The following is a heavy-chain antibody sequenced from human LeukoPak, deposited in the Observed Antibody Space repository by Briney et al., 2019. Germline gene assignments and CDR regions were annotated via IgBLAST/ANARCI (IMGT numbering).Heavy chain of an antibody. CDR2: IHYSGST. CDR3: ARWGYFDTSGYFVVEY. V-gene: IGHV4-59*01. J-gene: IGHJ4*02. CDR1: GGSISRYY. D-gene: IGHD3-22*01. Sequence: SETLSLTCTVSGGSISRYYRNWIRQPPGERLEWIGWIHYSGSTAYNPSLERRVTMSVDTSKNRISLKMTSVTAADTATYYCARWGYFDTSGYFVVEYWGQGALVTVSS.